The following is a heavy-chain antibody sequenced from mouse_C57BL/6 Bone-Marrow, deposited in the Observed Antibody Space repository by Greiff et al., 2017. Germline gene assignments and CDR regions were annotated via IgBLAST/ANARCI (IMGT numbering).Heavy chain of an antibody. Sequence: QVQLQQPGAELVKPGASVKLSCKASGYTFTSYWMHWVKQRPGQDLEWIGMIHPNSGSTNYNEKFKSKATLTVDKSSSTAYMQLSSLTSEDSAVYYCARQLRLRFYWYFDVWGTGTTVTVSS. CDR1: GYTFTSYW. D-gene: IGHD3-2*02. J-gene: IGHJ1*03. V-gene: IGHV1-64*01. CDR3: ARQLRLRFYWYFDV. CDR2: IHPNSGST.